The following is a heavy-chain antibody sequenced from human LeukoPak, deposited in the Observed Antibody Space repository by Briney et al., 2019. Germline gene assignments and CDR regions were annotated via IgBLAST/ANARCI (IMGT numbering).Heavy chain of an antibody. J-gene: IGHJ5*02. CDR2: IYNSGS. CDR1: GASISSYS. Sequence: PSETLSLTCIVSGASISSYSWSWIRQPPGKGLEWIAYIYNSGSDSNPSLTRRGTISADTSTKQHPLQMKTVTAAETAACYYATVLQKTVWGVPDKWFDPWGRGTPVTVSS. D-gene: IGHD3-16*01. V-gene: IGHV4-59*01. CDR3: ATVLQKTVWGVPDKWFDP.